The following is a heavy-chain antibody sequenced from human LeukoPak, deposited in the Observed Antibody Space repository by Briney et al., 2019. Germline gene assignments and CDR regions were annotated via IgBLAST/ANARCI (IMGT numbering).Heavy chain of an antibody. CDR1: DGSISSSSYY. J-gene: IGHJ4*02. Sequence: PSETLSLTCTVSDGSISSSSYYWGWIRQPPGKGLEWIGSLYYSGNTYYNPSLKSRVTISVDTSENQFSLRLFSVTAADTAVYYCARGYDSSGYPLDNWGQGILVTVSS. CDR2: LYYSGNT. D-gene: IGHD3-22*01. V-gene: IGHV4-39*01. CDR3: ARGYDSSGYPLDN.